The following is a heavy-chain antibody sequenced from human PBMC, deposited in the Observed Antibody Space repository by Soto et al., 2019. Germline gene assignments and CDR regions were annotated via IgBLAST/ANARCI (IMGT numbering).Heavy chain of an antibody. Sequence: GGSLRLSCAASGFTFSDYYMGWIRQAPGKGLEWVSYISSSGSTIYYADSMKGRFTISRDNAKNSLYLQMNSLRAEDTAVYYCARDRAKDGYNSLDYWGQGTLVTVSS. CDR1: GFTFSDYY. V-gene: IGHV3-11*01. CDR3: ARDRAKDGYNSLDY. CDR2: ISSSGSTI. D-gene: IGHD5-12*01. J-gene: IGHJ4*02.